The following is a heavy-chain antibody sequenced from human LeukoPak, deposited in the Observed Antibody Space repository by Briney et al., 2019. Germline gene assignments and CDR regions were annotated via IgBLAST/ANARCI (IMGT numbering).Heavy chain of an antibody. V-gene: IGHV4-39*01. Sequence: SETLSLTCTVSGGSISSSSYYWGWIRQPPGKGLEWIGSIYYIGSTYYNPSLKSRVTISVDTSKNQFSLKLSSVTAADTAIFYCARHDYSNSLFDPWGPGTLVTVSS. D-gene: IGHD4-11*01. J-gene: IGHJ5*02. CDR2: IYYIGST. CDR1: GGSISSSSYY. CDR3: ARHDYSNSLFDP.